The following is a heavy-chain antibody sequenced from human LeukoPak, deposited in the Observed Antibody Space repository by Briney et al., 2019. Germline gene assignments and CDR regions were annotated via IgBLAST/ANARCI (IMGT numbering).Heavy chain of an antibody. CDR1: GFIFNDYA. CDR2: ISGSGSNT. Sequence: GGSLRLSCAASGFIFNDYAMNWVRQAPGKGLEWVSDISGSGSNTHYTDSVKGRFTISRDNSKNILYLHMNSLRLEDTAVYYCAKAASPIAPTSYFDSWGQGTMVIVSS. J-gene: IGHJ4*02. D-gene: IGHD2-15*01. CDR3: AKAASPIAPTSYFDS. V-gene: IGHV3-23*01.